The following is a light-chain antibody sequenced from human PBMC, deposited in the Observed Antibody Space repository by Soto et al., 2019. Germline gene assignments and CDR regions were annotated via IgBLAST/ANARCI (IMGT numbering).Light chain of an antibody. V-gene: IGKV3-11*01. CDR3: QHYNSFSRT. CDR2: DVS. Sequence: EIVLTQSPATLSLSPGERATLSCRASPTARSYLAWYQQKPGQAPRLLIYDVSNRATGVPARFSGSGSGTDFTLTITRLQPDDFATYYCQHYNSFSRTFGQGTKVDI. J-gene: IGKJ1*01. CDR1: PTARSY.